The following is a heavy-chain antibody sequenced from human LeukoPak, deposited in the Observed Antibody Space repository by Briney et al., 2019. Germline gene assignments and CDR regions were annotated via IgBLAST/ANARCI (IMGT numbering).Heavy chain of an antibody. CDR1: GFTFSSYS. J-gene: IGHJ4*02. V-gene: IGHV3-23*01. CDR2: ISGSGGGT. CDR3: AKSRYYGSGNNFDY. D-gene: IGHD3-10*01. Sequence: PGGSLRLSCAASGFTFSSYSMNWVRQAPGKGLEWVSAISGSGGGTYYAGSVKGLFTISRDNSKNTLYLQMNSLRPEDTAVYYCAKSRYYGSGNNFDYWGQGTLVTVSS.